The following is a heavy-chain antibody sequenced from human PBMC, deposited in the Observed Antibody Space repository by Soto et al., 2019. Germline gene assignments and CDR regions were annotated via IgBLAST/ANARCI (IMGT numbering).Heavy chain of an antibody. CDR1: GGSFSGYY. CDR3: ARVLSRGFWSGYYNFDY. V-gene: IGHV4-34*01. D-gene: IGHD3-3*01. J-gene: IGHJ4*02. Sequence: SETLSLTCAVYGGSFSGYYWSWIRQPPGKGLEWIGEINHSGSTNYNPSLKSRVTISVDTSKNQFSLKLSSVTAADTAVYYCARVLSRGFWSGYYNFDYWGQGTLVTVSS. CDR2: INHSGST.